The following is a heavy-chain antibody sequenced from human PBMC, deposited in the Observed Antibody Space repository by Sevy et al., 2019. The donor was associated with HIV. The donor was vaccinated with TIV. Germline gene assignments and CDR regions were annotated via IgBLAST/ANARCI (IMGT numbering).Heavy chain of an antibody. V-gene: IGHV3-23*01. J-gene: IGHJ4*02. CDR3: SKDQGDYVWGTFRDY. CDR1: GFTFSIYA. D-gene: IGHD3-16*02. Sequence: GGSLRLSCAASGFTFSIYAMSWVRQAPGKGLEWVSGLSGSGGSTYYADSVKGRFTISRDNSKNTLYLQMNSLRAEDTAVYYCSKDQGDYVWGTFRDYWGQGTLVTVSS. CDR2: LSGSGGST.